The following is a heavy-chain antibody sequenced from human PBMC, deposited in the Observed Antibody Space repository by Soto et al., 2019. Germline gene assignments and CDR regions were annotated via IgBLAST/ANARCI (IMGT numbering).Heavy chain of an antibody. J-gene: IGHJ3*02. CDR3: ARDIENTAMVPSVRPPHGAFDI. Sequence: XGSLRLSCAASGCTLSSYSMNWVRHSPGKGLEWVSSISSSSSYIYYADSVKGRFTISRDNAKNSLYLQMNSLRAEDTAVYYCARDIENTAMVPSVRPPHGAFDIWGQGTIVTVSS. V-gene: IGHV3-21*01. D-gene: IGHD5-18*01. CDR1: GCTLSSYS. CDR2: ISSSSSYI.